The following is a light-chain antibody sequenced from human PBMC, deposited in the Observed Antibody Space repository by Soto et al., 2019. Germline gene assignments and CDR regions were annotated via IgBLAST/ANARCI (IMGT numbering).Light chain of an antibody. CDR2: GAS. V-gene: IGKV3-20*01. CDR1: QSVSSSY. Sequence: EIVLTQSPATLYSSPGERATLSCRASQSVSSSYLAWYQQKPGQAPRLLIYGASNRATGIPDRFSGSGSGTDFTLTISRLEPEDFAVYYCQQYGSSGTFGQGTKVDIK. J-gene: IGKJ1*01. CDR3: QQYGSSGT.